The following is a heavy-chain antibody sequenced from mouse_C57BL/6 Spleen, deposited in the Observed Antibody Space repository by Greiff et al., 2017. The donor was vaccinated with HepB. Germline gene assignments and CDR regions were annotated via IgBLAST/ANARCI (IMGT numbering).Heavy chain of an antibody. J-gene: IGHJ4*01. CDR2: ISSGGDYI. CDR3: TRERVPRGYYAMEY. V-gene: IGHV5-9-1*02. D-gene: IGHD5-1*01. CDR1: GFTFSSYA. Sequence: DVHLVESGEGLVKPGGSLKLSCAASGFTFSSYAMSWVRQTPEKRLEWVAYISSGGDYIYYADTVKGRFTISRDNARNTLYLQMSSLKTEDTAMYYCTRERVPRGYYAMEYWGQGTSSPVSS.